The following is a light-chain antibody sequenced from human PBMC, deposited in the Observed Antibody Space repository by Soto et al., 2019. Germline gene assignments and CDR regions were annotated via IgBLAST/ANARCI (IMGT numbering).Light chain of an antibody. Sequence: EIVMTQSPATLSVSPGERATLSCRASETVSSNLAWYQQKLGQAPRLLIYGASTRATGIPARFSGSGSRTEFTLTISSLQSEDFAVYYCQQYNNWPRTFGQGTKVDIK. CDR3: QQYNNWPRT. CDR1: ETVSSN. J-gene: IGKJ1*01. V-gene: IGKV3-15*01. CDR2: GAS.